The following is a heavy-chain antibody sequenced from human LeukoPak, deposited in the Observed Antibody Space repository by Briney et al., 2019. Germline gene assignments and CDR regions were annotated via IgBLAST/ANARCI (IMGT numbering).Heavy chain of an antibody. D-gene: IGHD3-10*01. Sequence: GGSLRLSCAASGFTFSGSAMHRVRQASGKGLEWVGRIRSKANSYATAYAASVKGRFTISRDDSKNTAYLQMNSLKTEDTAVYYCTRHGPHYYGSGSYFGWGQGTLVTVSS. CDR2: IRSKANSYAT. J-gene: IGHJ4*02. CDR1: GFTFSGSA. CDR3: TRHGPHYYGSGSYFG. V-gene: IGHV3-73*01.